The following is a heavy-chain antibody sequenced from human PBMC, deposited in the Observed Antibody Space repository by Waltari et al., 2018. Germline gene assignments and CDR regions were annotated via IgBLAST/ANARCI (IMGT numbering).Heavy chain of an antibody. V-gene: IGHV4-38-2*02. CDR1: GYSISSGYY. Sequence: QVQLQESGPGLVKPSETLSLTCTVSGYSISSGYYWGWVRQPPGKGLEWIGRIYHSGSTYSNPSLKSRVTISVDTSKNQFSLKRSSVTAADTAVYYCARASGRGADFDYWGQGTLVTVSS. CDR2: IYHSGST. D-gene: IGHD1-26*01. CDR3: ARASGRGADFDY. J-gene: IGHJ4*02.